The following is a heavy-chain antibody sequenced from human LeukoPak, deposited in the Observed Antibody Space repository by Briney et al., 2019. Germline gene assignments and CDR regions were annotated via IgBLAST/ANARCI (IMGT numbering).Heavy chain of an antibody. CDR3: AKRGAEVGTTVAPGDY. CDR1: GFTFSSYA. D-gene: IGHD1-26*01. J-gene: IGHJ4*02. V-gene: IGHV3-23*01. CDR2: ICGSGGST. Sequence: GGSLRLSCAASGFTFSSYAMSWVRQAPGKGLEWVSAICGSGGSTYYADSVKGRFTISRDNSKNTLCLQMNSLRAEDTAVYYCAKRGAEVGTTVAPGDYWGQGTLLTVSS.